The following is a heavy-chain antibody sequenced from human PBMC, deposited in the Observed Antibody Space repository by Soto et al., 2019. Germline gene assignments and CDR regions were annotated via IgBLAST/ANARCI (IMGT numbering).Heavy chain of an antibody. Sequence: EVQLLESGGGLVQPGGSLRLSCAASGFTFSSYAMSWVRQAPGKGLEWVSAISGSGGSTYYADSVKGRFTISRDNPKNTLYMQMNSLRAEDTAVYYCAKVSAVWGSYRNLDFDYWGQGTLVTVSS. CDR1: GFTFSSYA. J-gene: IGHJ4*02. CDR2: ISGSGGST. V-gene: IGHV3-23*01. CDR3: AKVSAVWGSYRNLDFDY. D-gene: IGHD3-16*02.